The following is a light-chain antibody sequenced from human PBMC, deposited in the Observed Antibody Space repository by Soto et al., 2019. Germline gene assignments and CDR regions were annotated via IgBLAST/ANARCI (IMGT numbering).Light chain of an antibody. J-gene: IGKJ5*01. Sequence: EIVLTQSPGILSLSPGERASLSCGASQSISSSFLAWYQQKPGQAPRLLIYDAYNRATGIPPRFSGSGSGTDFTLTISRLEPEDFAVYYCQQYGSSITFGQGTRLEI. CDR2: DAY. V-gene: IGKV3-20*01. CDR3: QQYGSSIT. CDR1: QSISSSF.